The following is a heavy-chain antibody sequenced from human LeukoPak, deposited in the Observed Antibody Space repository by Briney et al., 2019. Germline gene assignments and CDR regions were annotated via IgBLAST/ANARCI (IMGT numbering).Heavy chain of an antibody. Sequence: PSETLSLTCTVSDGSIRGYYWTWIRQPPGKGLEWIGYFYYSGTTNYNPSLKSRVAISLDTSKSQFSLKVNSVTVADTAVYYCARAKGGGSGFFDYWGQGTLVTVSS. CDR1: DGSIRGYY. J-gene: IGHJ4*02. V-gene: IGHV4-59*01. CDR3: ARAKGGGSGFFDY. CDR2: FYYSGTT. D-gene: IGHD3-22*01.